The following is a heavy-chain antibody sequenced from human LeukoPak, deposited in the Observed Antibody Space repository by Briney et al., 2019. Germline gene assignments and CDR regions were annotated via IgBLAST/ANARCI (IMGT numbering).Heavy chain of an antibody. CDR1: GYTFSDYY. J-gene: IGHJ4*02. CDR2: ISPNSGGT. D-gene: IGHD2-2*01. Sequence: GASVKVSCKGSGYTFSDYYLHWVRLAPGQGLEWMGRISPNSGGTDYAQKFQGKVTMTRDASISTVYMDLNRLRSDDTAIYYCARQLETTSWFDYWGQGTLVIVSS. V-gene: IGHV1-2*06. CDR3: ARQLETTSWFDY.